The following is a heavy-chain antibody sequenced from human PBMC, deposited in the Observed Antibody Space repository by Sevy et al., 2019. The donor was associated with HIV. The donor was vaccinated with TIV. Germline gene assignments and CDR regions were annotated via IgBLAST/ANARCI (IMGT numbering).Heavy chain of an antibody. CDR1: GYTFTSYG. D-gene: IGHD6-6*01. J-gene: IGHJ5*02. V-gene: IGHV1-18*01. Sequence: VSVKVSCKASGYTFTSYGITWVRQAPGQGLEWMGWISAYNGNTNYAQKLQGRVTMTTDTSTSTAYMELRSLRSDDTAVYYCARDQARSSWFDPWGQGTLVTVSS. CDR2: ISAYNGNT. CDR3: ARDQARSSWFDP.